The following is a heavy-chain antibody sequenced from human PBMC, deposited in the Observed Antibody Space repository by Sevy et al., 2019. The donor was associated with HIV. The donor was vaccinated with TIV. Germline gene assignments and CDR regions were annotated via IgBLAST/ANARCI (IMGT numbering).Heavy chain of an antibody. V-gene: IGHV3-30*04. Sequence: GGSLRLSCAASGFTFTSYSIHWVRQAPGKGLSWVAFISYDGITKYHADSVKGRFTISRDNFKNVFYLQMNNVGPDDTAVYWCGRDPFDDTRPNAFDIWGQGTMVTVSS. CDR2: ISYDGITK. CDR3: GRDPFDDTRPNAFDI. J-gene: IGHJ3*02. D-gene: IGHD3-22*01. CDR1: GFTFTSYS.